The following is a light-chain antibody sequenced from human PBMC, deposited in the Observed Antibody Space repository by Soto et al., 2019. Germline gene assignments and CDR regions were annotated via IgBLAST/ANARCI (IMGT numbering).Light chain of an antibody. CDR1: TNDVGGYNY. J-gene: IGLJ2*01. CDR3: SSYTSSSTYVV. CDR2: EVS. Sequence: QSALTQPASVSGSPGQSITISCTGTTNDVGGYNYVSWYQQHPGKAPKLMIYEVSNRPSGVSNRFSGSKSGNTASLTISGLQAEYEADYYCSSYTSSSTYVVFGGGTKLTVL. V-gene: IGLV2-14*01.